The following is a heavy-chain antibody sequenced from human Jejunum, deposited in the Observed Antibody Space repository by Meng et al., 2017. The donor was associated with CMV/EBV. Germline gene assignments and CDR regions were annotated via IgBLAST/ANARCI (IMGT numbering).Heavy chain of an antibody. CDR2: ISNSGGST. D-gene: IGHD1-1*01. CDR3: AKSQLGRFDY. Sequence: LSCLVSRFTFSTYAMSWLRQAPGKGLEWVSGISNSGGSTYYADSVKGRFTISRDNSKSTLYLQVNSLRAEDTAVYYCAKSQLGRFDYWGQGTLVTVSS. CDR1: RFTFSTYA. V-gene: IGHV3-23*01. J-gene: IGHJ4*02.